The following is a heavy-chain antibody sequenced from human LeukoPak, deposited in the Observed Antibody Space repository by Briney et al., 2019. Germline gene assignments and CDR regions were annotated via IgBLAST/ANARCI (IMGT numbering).Heavy chain of an antibody. Sequence: ASVKVSCKASGYTFTSYDINWVRQATGQGLEWMGWTNPNSGNTGYAQKFQGRVTMTRNTSISTAYMELSSLRSEDTAVYYCARDIVGATPDDYWGQGTLVTVSS. CDR3: ARDIVGATPDDY. D-gene: IGHD1-26*01. V-gene: IGHV1-8*01. CDR2: TNPNSGNT. J-gene: IGHJ4*02. CDR1: GYTFTSYD.